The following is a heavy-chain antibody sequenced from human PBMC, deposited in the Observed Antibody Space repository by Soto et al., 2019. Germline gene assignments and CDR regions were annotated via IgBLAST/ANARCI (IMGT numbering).Heavy chain of an antibody. V-gene: IGHV1-8*01. J-gene: IGHJ4*02. Sequence: ASVKVSCKASGYTFTSYDINWVRQATGQGLEWMGWMNPDSDNRGYAQKFQGRVTMTRNTSINTAYMELSSLRSEDTAVYYCARVDGYSYGSYHYWGQGTLVTVSS. D-gene: IGHD5-18*01. CDR1: GYTFTSYD. CDR3: ARVDGYSYGSYHY. CDR2: MNPDSDNR.